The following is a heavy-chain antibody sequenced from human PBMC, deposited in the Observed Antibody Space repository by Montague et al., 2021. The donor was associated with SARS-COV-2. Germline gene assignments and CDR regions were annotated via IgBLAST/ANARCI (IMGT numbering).Heavy chain of an antibody. V-gene: IGHV4-61*02. Sequence: TLSLTCTVSGGSISSGSYYRSWIRQPAGKGLEWIGRIYTSGTTDYSFSLKSQVTISVDTSKNQFSLKLTSVTAADTAVYYCARAHSGSWAHLDNWGQGGLVTVSS. CDR1: GGSISSGSYY. CDR3: ARAHSGSWAHLDN. J-gene: IGHJ4*02. D-gene: IGHD5-12*01. CDR2: IYTSGTT.